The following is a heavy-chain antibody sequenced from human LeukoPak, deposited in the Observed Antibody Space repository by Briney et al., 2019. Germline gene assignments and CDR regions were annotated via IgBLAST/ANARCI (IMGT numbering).Heavy chain of an antibody. CDR1: GYTFNAYF. V-gene: IGHV1-2*02. J-gene: IGHJ4*02. D-gene: IGHD6-19*01. CDR3: ARYPGIAVAAYFDY. CDR2: INPNTGAT. Sequence: ASVKVSCKASGYTFNAYFMHWVRQAPGQGLEWMGWINPNTGATNYAQKFQGRVTMTRDTSTSTVYMELSSLRSEDTAVYYCARYPGIAVAAYFDYWGQGTLVTVSS.